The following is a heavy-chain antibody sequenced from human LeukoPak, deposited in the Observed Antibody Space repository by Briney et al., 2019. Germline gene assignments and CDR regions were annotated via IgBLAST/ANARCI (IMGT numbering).Heavy chain of an antibody. D-gene: IGHD1-14*01. CDR3: ARDAPTGRTKFEH. V-gene: IGHV3-30*03. CDR1: GFTFSSYA. J-gene: IGHJ1*01. CDR2: ISYDGSNK. Sequence: PGGSLRLSCAASGFTFSSYAMHWVRQAPDKGLEGVALISYDGSNKYYADSVKGRFTISRDNSKNTLYLQMHGLRAEDTAVYYCARDAPTGRTKFEHWGQGTLVTVSS.